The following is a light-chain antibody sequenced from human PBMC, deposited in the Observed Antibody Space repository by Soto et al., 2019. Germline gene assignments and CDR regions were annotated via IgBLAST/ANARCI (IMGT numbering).Light chain of an antibody. Sequence: ETVMTQSPATLSVSPGERATLSCRAGQSISNNLAWYQQNPGQAPRLLIYGATTRATGIPSRSSGSGSGTEFTLTISSLQSEDFAVYYCQQYNNWPLTFGGGTKVEIK. CDR2: GAT. CDR3: QQYNNWPLT. CDR1: QSISNN. J-gene: IGKJ4*01. V-gene: IGKV3-15*01.